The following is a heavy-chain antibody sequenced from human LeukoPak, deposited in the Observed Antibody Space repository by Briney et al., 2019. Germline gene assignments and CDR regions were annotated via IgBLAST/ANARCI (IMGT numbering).Heavy chain of an antibody. Sequence: SETLSLTCTVSGGSISSGGYYWSWIRQHPGKGLEWIGYIYYSGSTYYNPSLKSRVTISVDTSKNQFSLKLSSVTAADTAVYYCAAQDVNWFDPWGQGTLVTVFS. CDR3: AAQDVNWFDP. V-gene: IGHV4-31*03. D-gene: IGHD2-15*01. CDR2: IYYSGST. CDR1: GGSISSGGYY. J-gene: IGHJ5*02.